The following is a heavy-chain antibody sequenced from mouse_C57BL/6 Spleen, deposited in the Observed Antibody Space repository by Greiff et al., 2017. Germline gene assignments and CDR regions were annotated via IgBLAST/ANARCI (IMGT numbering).Heavy chain of an antibody. Sequence: QVQLQQPGAELVRPGSSVKLSCKASGYTFTSYWMHWVKQRPIQGLEWIGNIDPSDSETHYNQKFKDKATLTVDKSSSTAYMQLSSLTSEDSAVYYCARDGNYAMDYWGQGTSGTVAS. V-gene: IGHV1-52*01. J-gene: IGHJ4*01. CDR1: GYTFTSYW. CDR3: ARDGNYAMDY. D-gene: IGHD1-1*01. CDR2: IDPSDSET.